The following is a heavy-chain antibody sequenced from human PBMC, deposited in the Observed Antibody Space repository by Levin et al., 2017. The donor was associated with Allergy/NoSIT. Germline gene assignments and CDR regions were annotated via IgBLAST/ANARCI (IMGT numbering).Heavy chain of an antibody. CDR2: IYYSGST. J-gene: IGHJ4*02. CDR3: ASTIVLVVYAIPWINYFDY. CDR1: GGSISSGGYY. D-gene: IGHD2-8*02. Sequence: RSQTLSLTCTVSGGSISSGGYYWSWIRQHPGKGLEWIGYIYYSGSTYYNPSLKSRVTISVDTSKNQFSLKLSSVTAADTAVYYCASTIVLVVYAIPWINYFDYWGQGTLVTVSS. V-gene: IGHV4-31*03.